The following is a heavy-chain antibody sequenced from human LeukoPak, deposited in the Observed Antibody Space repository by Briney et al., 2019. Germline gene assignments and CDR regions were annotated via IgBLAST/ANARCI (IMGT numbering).Heavy chain of an antibody. V-gene: IGHV4-59*08. CDR1: GGSFSGYY. Sequence: SETLSLTCAVYGGSFSGYYWSWIRQPPGKGLEWIGYIYYSGRTNYNPSLKSRVTISVDTSKNQFSLKLSSVTAADTAVYYCARLIIGYYDSSGYYGYFDYWGQGTLVTVSS. J-gene: IGHJ4*02. D-gene: IGHD3-22*01. CDR2: IYYSGRT. CDR3: ARLIIGYYDSSGYYGYFDY.